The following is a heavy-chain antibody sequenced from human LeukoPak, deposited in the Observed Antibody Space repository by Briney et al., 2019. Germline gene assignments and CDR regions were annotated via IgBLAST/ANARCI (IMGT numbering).Heavy chain of an antibody. CDR1: GGSISSYY. CDR2: IYYSGST. Sequence: PSETLSLTCTVSGGSISSYYWSWIRKPPGRGLEYIGFIYYSGSTKYNPSLKSRVTISVDTSKNQFYLKLNSVTAADTAVYYCARRSESGYSFDQWGQGTLVTVSS. V-gene: IGHV4-59*13. J-gene: IGHJ4*02. D-gene: IGHD5-12*01. CDR3: ARRSESGYSFDQ.